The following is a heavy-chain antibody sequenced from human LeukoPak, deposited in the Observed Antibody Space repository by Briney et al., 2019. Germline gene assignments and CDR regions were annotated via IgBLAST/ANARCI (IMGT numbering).Heavy chain of an antibody. Sequence: GGSLRFSCAASGFTFRSYAMSWVRQAPGKGLEWVSAISGSGGSTYYADSVKGRFTISRDNSKNTLYLQMNSLRAEDTAVYYCAKGVVGANGYYFDYWGQGTLVTVSS. J-gene: IGHJ4*02. CDR1: GFTFRSYA. V-gene: IGHV3-23*01. CDR2: ISGSGGST. D-gene: IGHD1-26*01. CDR3: AKGVVGANGYYFDY.